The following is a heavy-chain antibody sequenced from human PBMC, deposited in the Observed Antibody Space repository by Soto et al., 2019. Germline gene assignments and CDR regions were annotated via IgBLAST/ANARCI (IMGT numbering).Heavy chain of an antibody. Sequence: ESGGGLVQPGGSLRLSCAASGFTFSSYSMNWVRQAPGKGLEWVSYISSSSSTIYYADSVKGRFTISRDNAKNSLYLQMNSLRDEDTAVYYCARDTAPGIAVAGTFDYWGQGTLVTVSS. V-gene: IGHV3-48*02. CDR3: ARDTAPGIAVAGTFDY. J-gene: IGHJ4*02. CDR2: ISSSSSTI. D-gene: IGHD6-19*01. CDR1: GFTFSSYS.